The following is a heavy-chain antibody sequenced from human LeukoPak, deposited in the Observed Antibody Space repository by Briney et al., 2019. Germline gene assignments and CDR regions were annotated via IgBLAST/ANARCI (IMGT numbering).Heavy chain of an antibody. D-gene: IGHD1-26*01. Sequence: GGSLRLSCEASGFIFSDFYMTWVRQAPGTGLEWVATINQDGSAEYYVDSVKGRFTMSRDNAKNSVYLQMDSLRAEETALYYCARSVGASNNYFYYGMDVWGQGTTVTVPS. J-gene: IGHJ6*02. CDR1: GFIFSDFY. CDR3: ARSVGASNNYFYYGMDV. CDR2: INQDGSAE. V-gene: IGHV3-7*01.